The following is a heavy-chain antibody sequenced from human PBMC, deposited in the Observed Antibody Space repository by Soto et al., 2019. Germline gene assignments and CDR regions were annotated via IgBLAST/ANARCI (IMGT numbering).Heavy chain of an antibody. Sequence: ASVKVSCKASGYTFTSYAMHWVRQAPGQRLEWMGWINAGNGNTKYSQKFQGRVTITRDTSASTAYMELSSLRSEDTAVYYCARDGTITMGRGGLPSEYYYYGMDVWGQGTTVTVSS. J-gene: IGHJ6*02. CDR1: GYTFTSYA. V-gene: IGHV1-3*01. CDR3: ARDGTITMGRGGLPSEYYYYGMDV. D-gene: IGHD3-10*01. CDR2: INAGNGNT.